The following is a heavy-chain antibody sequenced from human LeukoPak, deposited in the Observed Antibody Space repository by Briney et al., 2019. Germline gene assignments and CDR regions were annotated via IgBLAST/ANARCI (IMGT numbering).Heavy chain of an antibody. V-gene: IGHV4-4*07. Sequence: SETLSLTCTVSGGSISSYYWSWIRQPAGKGLEWIGRIYSSGSTNYNPSLKSRVSMSVDTSKNQFSLKLTSVTAADTAVYYCARGGKATVVTMWGQGILVTVSS. J-gene: IGHJ4*02. CDR1: GGSISSYY. CDR3: ARGGKATVVTM. D-gene: IGHD4-23*01. CDR2: IYSSGST.